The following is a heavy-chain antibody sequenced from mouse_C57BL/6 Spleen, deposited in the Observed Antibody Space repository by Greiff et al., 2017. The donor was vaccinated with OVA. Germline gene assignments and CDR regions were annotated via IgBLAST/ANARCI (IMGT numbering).Heavy chain of an antibody. CDR3: ARDDSSGYPFDY. V-gene: IGHV3-6*01. CDR2: ISYDGSN. D-gene: IGHD3-2*02. Sequence: EVQVVESGPGLVKPSQSLSLTCSVTGYSITSGYYWNWIRQFPGNKLEWMGYISYDGSNNYNPSLKNRISITRDTSKNQFFLKLNSVTTEDTATYYCARDDSSGYPFDYWGQGTTLTVSS. J-gene: IGHJ2*01. CDR1: GYSITSGYY.